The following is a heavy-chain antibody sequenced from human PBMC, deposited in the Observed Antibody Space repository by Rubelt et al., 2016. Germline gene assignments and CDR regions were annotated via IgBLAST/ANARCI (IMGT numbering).Heavy chain of an antibody. J-gene: IGHJ4*02. CDR2: TYYRSKWYN. D-gene: IGHD7-27*01. CDR3: ARDPPGDDTDYVY. Sequence: QVQLRQSGPGLVKPLQTLSLTCAISGDSVSSNTAAWNWIRQSPSRGLEWLGRTYYRSKWYNDYSESVKNRITVTPDTSKNQFSLGLYSVTPEDTAVYYCARDPPGDDTDYVYWGQGTPVTVSS. V-gene: IGHV6-1*01. CDR1: GDSVSSNTAA.